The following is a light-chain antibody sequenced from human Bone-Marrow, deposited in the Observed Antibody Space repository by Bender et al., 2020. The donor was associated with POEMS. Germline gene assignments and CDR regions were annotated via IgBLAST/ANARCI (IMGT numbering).Light chain of an antibody. V-gene: IGLV3-25*02. Sequence: SYELTQPPSVSVSPGQTARITCSGDALPKQYAYWYQQKPGQAPVLLIYKDTERPSGIPERFSGSSSGATVSLTISGVQAEDEADYYYQTADSTGSYKDVVFGGGTKLSVL. CDR3: QTADSTGSYKDVV. J-gene: IGLJ2*01. CDR1: ALPKQY. CDR2: KDT.